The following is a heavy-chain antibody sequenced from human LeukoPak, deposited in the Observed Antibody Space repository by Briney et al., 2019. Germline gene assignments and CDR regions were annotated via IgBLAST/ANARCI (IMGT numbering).Heavy chain of an antibody. CDR2: ISGSGGST. D-gene: IGHD3-3*01. Sequence: GGSLRLSCAASGFTFSSYAMSWVRQAPGKGLEWVSAISGSGGSTYYADSVKGRFTISRDNSKNTLYLQMNSLRAEDTAVYYCAKDLTGAIFGVVIDAYFDYWGQGTLVTVSS. V-gene: IGHV3-23*01. J-gene: IGHJ4*02. CDR3: AKDLTGAIFGVVIDAYFDY. CDR1: GFTFSSYA.